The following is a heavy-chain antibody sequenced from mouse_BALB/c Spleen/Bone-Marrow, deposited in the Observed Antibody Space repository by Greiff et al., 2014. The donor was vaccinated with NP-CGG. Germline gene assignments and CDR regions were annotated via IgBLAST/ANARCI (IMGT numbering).Heavy chain of an antibody. CDR1: GFSLTSYG. V-gene: IGHV2-3*01. CDR2: IWGDGST. Sequence: VMLVESGTGLVAPSQSLSITRTVSGFSLTSYGVVWVRQPPGKGLEWLGVIWGDGSTNYHSALISRLSISKDNSKSQVFLKLNSLQTDDTATYYCAKQDYYRYDYAMDYWGQGTSVTVSS. D-gene: IGHD2-14*01. CDR3: AKQDYYRYDYAMDY. J-gene: IGHJ4*01.